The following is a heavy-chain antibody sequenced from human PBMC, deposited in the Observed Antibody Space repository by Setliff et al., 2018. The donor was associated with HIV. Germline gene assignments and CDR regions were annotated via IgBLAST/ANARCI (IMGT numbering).Heavy chain of an antibody. CDR1: GGSFSGYY. CDR3: ARPYDSLYG. CDR2: IYYSGST. D-gene: IGHD3-22*01. Sequence: SETLSLTCAVYGGSFSGYYWTWIRQPPGKGLEWIGYIYYSGSTNYNPSLKSRVTISADTSKNQFYLKLTSVTAADTAIYYCARPYDSLYGWGQGVLVTVSS. V-gene: IGHV4-59*08. J-gene: IGHJ4*02.